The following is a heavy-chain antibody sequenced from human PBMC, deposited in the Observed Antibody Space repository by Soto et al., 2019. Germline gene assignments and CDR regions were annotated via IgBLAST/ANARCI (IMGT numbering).Heavy chain of an antibody. D-gene: IGHD3-10*01. Sequence: PGGSLTLSCEASGFTFSGYYMTWILQAPGKGLEWISYFSSSGYTIRYADSVEGRFTVSRDDAKNTQYLQMNRLRAEDTAVYYCATGRGGRSQDWGQGTLVTVSS. CDR3: ATGRGGRSQD. CDR2: FSSSGYTI. J-gene: IGHJ4*02. V-gene: IGHV3-11*01. CDR1: GFTFSGYY.